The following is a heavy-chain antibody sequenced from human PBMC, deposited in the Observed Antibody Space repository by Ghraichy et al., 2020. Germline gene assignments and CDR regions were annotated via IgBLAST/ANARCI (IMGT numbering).Heavy chain of an antibody. CDR1: GFTFSSYW. CDR3: ARVMVGAIPGAFDI. V-gene: IGHV3-7*03. D-gene: IGHD1-26*01. J-gene: IGHJ3*02. Sequence: GESLNISCAASGFTFSSYWMSWVRQAPGKGLEWVANIKQDGSEKYYVDSVKGRFTISRDNAKNSLYLQMNSLRAEDTAVYYCARVMVGAIPGAFDIWGQGTMVTVSS. CDR2: IKQDGSEK.